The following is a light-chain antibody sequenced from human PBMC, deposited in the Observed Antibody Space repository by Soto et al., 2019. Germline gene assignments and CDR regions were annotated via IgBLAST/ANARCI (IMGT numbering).Light chain of an antibody. CDR2: G. CDR3: QSYGSSLSRRWV. J-gene: IGLJ3*02. V-gene: IGLV1-40*03. CDR1: SSNIGAGYP. Sequence: QAVVTQPPSVSGAPGQRVTISGTGRSSNIGAGYPVHWYQQLPGTAPKLLVAGNRPSGVPDRFSVSKSGASAPLASNGLQDEDEADYYCQSYGSSLSRRWVFGGGTTVTVL.